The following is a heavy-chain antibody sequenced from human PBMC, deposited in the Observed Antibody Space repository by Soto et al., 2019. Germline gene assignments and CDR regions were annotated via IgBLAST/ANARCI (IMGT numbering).Heavy chain of an antibody. CDR1: GASTGSGGYY. V-gene: IGHV4-31*03. D-gene: IGHD4-17*01. Sequence: QVQLQESGPGLEKTSQTLSLTCTVSGASTGSGGYYWSWIRQHPGKGLEWIGYIYYTGSTYYSPSLESRASISVDTSKNQFSLKVDSVTAADTAVYYCARADYGDRGLAFDSWGQGTLVTVSS. CDR3: ARADYGDRGLAFDS. CDR2: IYYTGST. J-gene: IGHJ4*02.